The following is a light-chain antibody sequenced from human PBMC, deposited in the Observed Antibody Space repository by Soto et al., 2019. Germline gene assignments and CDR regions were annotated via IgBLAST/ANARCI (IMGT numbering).Light chain of an antibody. CDR3: QQYRTLWT. CDR2: RAS. Sequence: DIQLTQSPSTLSASVGDRVTITCRASQSVDTWLAWYQQKAGKAPKVLISRASDLESGVPSRFSGSGSGTEFTLTISSLQPDDFATYYCQQYRTLWTFGQGTKVDIK. CDR1: QSVDTW. J-gene: IGKJ1*01. V-gene: IGKV1-5*03.